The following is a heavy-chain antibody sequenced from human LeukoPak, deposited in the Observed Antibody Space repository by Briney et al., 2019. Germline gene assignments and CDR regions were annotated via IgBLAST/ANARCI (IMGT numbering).Heavy chain of an antibody. V-gene: IGHV4-30-4*02. CDR1: GGSISSGDYY. D-gene: IGHD1-26*01. CDR3: ARVSHGRSASLVY. J-gene: IGHJ4*02. CDR2: IYYSGST. Sequence: SETLSLTCTVSGGSISSGDYYWSWIRQPPGKGLEWIGYIYYSGSTYYNPSLKSRVTISVDTSKNQFSLKLSSVTATDRAVYYCARVSHGRSASLVYWGEGNPVSVSS.